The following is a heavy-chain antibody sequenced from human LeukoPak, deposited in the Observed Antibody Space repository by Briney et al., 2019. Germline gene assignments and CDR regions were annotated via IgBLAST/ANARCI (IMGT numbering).Heavy chain of an antibody. CDR3: ARGVYIAAAQYGY. CDR1: GGSXSSYY. Sequence: ETLSLTCXVSGGSXSSYYWSWIRQPPGKGLEWIGYIYYSGTTNYNPSLKSRVTISVDTSKNQFSLKLSSVTAADTAVYYCARGVYIAAAQYGYWGQGTLVSVSS. J-gene: IGHJ4*02. D-gene: IGHD6-13*01. V-gene: IGHV4-59*01. CDR2: IYYSGTT.